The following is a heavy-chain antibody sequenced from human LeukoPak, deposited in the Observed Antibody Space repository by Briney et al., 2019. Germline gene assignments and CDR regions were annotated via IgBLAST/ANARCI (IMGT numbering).Heavy chain of an antibody. CDR3: ARPKGVVVLPPDY. V-gene: IGHV3-21*01. J-gene: IGHJ4*02. CDR1: GFTFNTYT. D-gene: IGHD2-15*01. CDR2: ISSSSSYI. Sequence: GGSLRLSCAASGFTFNTYTMNWVRQAPGKGLEWVSSISSSSSYIYYADSVKGRFTISRDNAKSSLYLQMNSLRAEDTAVYYCARPKGVVVLPPDYWGQGTLVTVSS.